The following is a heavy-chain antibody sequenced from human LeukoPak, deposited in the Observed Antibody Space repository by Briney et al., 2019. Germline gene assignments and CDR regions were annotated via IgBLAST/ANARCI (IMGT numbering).Heavy chain of an antibody. CDR1: GGSISSGGYY. J-gene: IGHJ6*03. Sequence: SETLSLTCTVSGGSISSGGYYWGWIRQPPGKGLEWIGNIYYTGTTYYAPSLKSRVTISIDTSKSQFSLKVSSVTAADTAVYYCASGSYSHYYYMDVWGKGTTVTVSS. CDR3: ASGSYSHYYYMDV. D-gene: IGHD1-26*01. CDR2: IYYTGTT. V-gene: IGHV4-39*07.